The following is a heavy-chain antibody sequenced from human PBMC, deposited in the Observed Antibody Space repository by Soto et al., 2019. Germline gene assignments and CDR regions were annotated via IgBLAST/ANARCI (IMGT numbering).Heavy chain of an antibody. Sequence: PGGSLSLSCTASGFTFSSNAMSWVRKAPGKGLEWVSAISGSGGSTYYADSVKGRFTISRDNSKNTLYLQMSSLRDEDTARYYCAGPGYSSQDYWGQGALVTVSS. CDR1: GFTFSSNA. V-gene: IGHV3-23*01. D-gene: IGHD5-18*01. CDR3: AGPGYSSQDY. CDR2: ISGSGGST. J-gene: IGHJ4*02.